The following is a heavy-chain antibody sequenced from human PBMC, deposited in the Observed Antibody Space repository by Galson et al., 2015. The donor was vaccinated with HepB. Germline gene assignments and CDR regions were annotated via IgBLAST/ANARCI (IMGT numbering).Heavy chain of an antibody. Sequence: SLRLSCAASGFTFSSYAMHWVRQAPGKGLEWVAVISYDGSNKYYADSVKGRFTISRDNSKNTLYLQMNSLRAEDTAVYYCAGGYSYGYRGFDYWGQGTLVTVSS. D-gene: IGHD5-18*01. V-gene: IGHV3-30-3*01. CDR1: GFTFSSYA. CDR3: AGGYSYGYRGFDY. CDR2: ISYDGSNK. J-gene: IGHJ4*02.